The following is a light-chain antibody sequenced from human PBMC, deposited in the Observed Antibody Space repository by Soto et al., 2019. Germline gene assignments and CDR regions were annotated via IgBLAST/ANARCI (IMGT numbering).Light chain of an antibody. V-gene: IGLV2-23*02. CDR1: SSDVGSYNL. CDR2: EVS. Sequence: QSALTQPASVSGSPGQSITISCTGTSSDVGSYNLVSWYQQHPGKAPKLMIYEVSKRPSGVSNRFSGSKSGNTASLTISGLQAEDEADYYCCSHAGSSTYVVFGGGTQLTVL. CDR3: CSHAGSSTYVV. J-gene: IGLJ2*01.